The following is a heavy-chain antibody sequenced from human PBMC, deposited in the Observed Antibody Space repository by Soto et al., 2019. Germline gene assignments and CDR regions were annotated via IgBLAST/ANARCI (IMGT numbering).Heavy chain of an antibody. Sequence: VQLVESGGGLVKPGGSLRLSCAASGFTFSSYSMNWVRQAPGKGLEWVSSISSSSSYIYYADSVKGRFTISRDNAKNSLYLQMNSLRAEDTAVYYCARDTCTNGVCYSGYYYYMDVWGKGTTVTVSS. J-gene: IGHJ6*03. CDR1: GFTFSSYS. CDR3: ARDTCTNGVCYSGYYYYMDV. CDR2: ISSSSSYI. V-gene: IGHV3-21*01. D-gene: IGHD2-8*01.